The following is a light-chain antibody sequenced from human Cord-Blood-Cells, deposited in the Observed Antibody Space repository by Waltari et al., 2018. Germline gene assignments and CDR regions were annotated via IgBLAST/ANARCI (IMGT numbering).Light chain of an antibody. J-gene: IGLJ3*02. CDR1: SSDAGGYNY. CDR2: DVS. V-gene: IGLV2-14*01. Sequence: QSALTQPASVSGSPGQSITISGTGTSSDAGGYNYVSWYQQHPGKAPKLMIYDVSKRPSGVSDRFSGSKSGNTASLTISGLQAEDEADYYCSSYTSSSTVVFGGGTKLTVL. CDR3: SSYTSSSTVV.